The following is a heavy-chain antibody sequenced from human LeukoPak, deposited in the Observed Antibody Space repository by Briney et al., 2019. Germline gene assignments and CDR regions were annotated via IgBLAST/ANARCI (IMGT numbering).Heavy chain of an antibody. J-gene: IGHJ3*02. CDR1: GFTVSSNY. D-gene: IGHD2-21*01. Sequence: GGSLRLSCAASGFTVSSNYMSWVRQAPGKGLEWVSVMYSGGSRYYADSVKGRFTNTRDSSKNTVYLQMNSLRAEDTAAYFCARAIQQTTILWWWYAFDIWGQGTMVTGSS. V-gene: IGHV3-53*01. CDR2: MYSGGSR. CDR3: ARAIQQTTILWWWYAFDI.